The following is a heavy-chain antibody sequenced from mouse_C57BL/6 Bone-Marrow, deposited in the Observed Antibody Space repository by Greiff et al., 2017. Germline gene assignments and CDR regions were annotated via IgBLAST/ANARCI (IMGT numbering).Heavy chain of an antibody. CDR3: ARNSTEYYLDY. CDR2: IWGGGST. J-gene: IGHJ2*01. V-gene: IGHV2-6-4*01. Sequence: QVQLKESGPGLVAPSQSLSITCTVSGFSLSRYSVHWIRQPPGKGLEWLGMIWGGGSTDYNSALKSRLSISKDYSKSQVFLKMNSLQADDTDIYYSARNSTEYYLDYWGQGTTLTVSS. CDR1: GFSLSRYS.